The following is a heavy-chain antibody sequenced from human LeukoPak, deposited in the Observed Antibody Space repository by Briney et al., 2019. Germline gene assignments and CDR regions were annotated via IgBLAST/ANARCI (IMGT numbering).Heavy chain of an antibody. Sequence: ASVKVSCKVSGYTLTELSMHWVRQAPGKGLEWMGGFDPEDGETIYAQKFQGRVTMTEDTSTDTAYMELSSLRSEDTAVYYCATRRINGYDWAYWGQGTLVTVSS. D-gene: IGHD5-12*01. CDR3: ATRRINGYDWAY. CDR2: FDPEDGET. CDR1: GYTLTELS. J-gene: IGHJ4*02. V-gene: IGHV1-24*01.